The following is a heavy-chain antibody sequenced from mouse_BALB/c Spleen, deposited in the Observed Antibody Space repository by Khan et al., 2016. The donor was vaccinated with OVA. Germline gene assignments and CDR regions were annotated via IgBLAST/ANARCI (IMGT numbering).Heavy chain of an antibody. CDR1: GFTFSTYG. D-gene: IGHD1-1*01. CDR3: ARLAYYYDSEGFAY. Sequence: EVELVESGGDLVKPGGSLKLSCAASGFTFSTYGMSWVRQTPDKRLEWVATISSGGSYTYYPDNVKGRSTISRDNAKNTLYLQMSSLQSEDTAMYYCARLAYYYDSEGFAYWGQGTLVTVSA. J-gene: IGHJ3*01. V-gene: IGHV5-6*01. CDR2: ISSGGSYT.